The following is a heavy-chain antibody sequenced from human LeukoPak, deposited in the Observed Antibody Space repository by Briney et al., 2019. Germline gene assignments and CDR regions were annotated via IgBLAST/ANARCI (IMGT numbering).Heavy chain of an antibody. CDR1: GFIFRNYA. J-gene: IGHJ4*02. D-gene: IGHD5-12*01. V-gene: IGHV3-30-3*01. CDR3: ARNDYGTFYFDY. CDR2: ISYDGSSK. Sequence: PGRSLRLSCAASGFIFRNYAMHWVRQAPGKGLXXXXVISYDGSSKYYADSVKGRFTISRDNSKKTLYLEMNSPRAEDTAMYYCARNDYGTFYFDYWGQGALVPVSS.